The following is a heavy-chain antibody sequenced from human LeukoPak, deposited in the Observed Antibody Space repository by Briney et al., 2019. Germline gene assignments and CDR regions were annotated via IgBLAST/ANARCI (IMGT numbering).Heavy chain of an antibody. CDR1: GFTFSSYW. J-gene: IGHJ4*02. CDR3: ARDVGGSYYYLTFDY. Sequence: QAGGSLRLSCAASGFTFSSYWMHWVRQAPGKGLVWVSRINTDGSSTSYADSVKGRFTISRDNAKNTLYLQMNSLRAEDTAVYYCARDVGGSYYYLTFDYWGQGTLVTVSS. D-gene: IGHD1-26*01. CDR2: INTDGSST. V-gene: IGHV3-74*01.